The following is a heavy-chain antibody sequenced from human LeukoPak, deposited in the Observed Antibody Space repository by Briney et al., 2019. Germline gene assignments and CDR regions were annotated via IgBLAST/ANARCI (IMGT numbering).Heavy chain of an antibody. Sequence: ASVKVSCKASGYTFTNYYMHWVRQAPGQGLEWMGIINPSGGSTSYAQKFQGRVTMTRDTSTSAVYMELSSLRSEDTAVYYCARDSRGGFDYWGQGTLVTVSS. CDR1: GYTFTNYY. J-gene: IGHJ4*02. CDR2: INPSGGST. V-gene: IGHV1-46*01. D-gene: IGHD3-16*01. CDR3: ARDSRGGFDY.